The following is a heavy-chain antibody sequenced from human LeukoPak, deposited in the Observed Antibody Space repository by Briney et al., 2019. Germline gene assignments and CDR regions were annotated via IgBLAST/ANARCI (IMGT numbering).Heavy chain of an antibody. CDR2: IYYSGST. V-gene: IGHV4-59*08. CDR3: ARVGGYNYNYFDY. Sequence: SETLSLTCTVSGGSISSYYWSWIRQPPGKGLEWIGYIYYSGSTNYNPSLKSRVTISVDTSKNQFSLKLSSVTAADTAVYYCARVGGYNYNYFDYWGQGTLVTVSS. D-gene: IGHD5-24*01. CDR1: GGSISSYY. J-gene: IGHJ4*02.